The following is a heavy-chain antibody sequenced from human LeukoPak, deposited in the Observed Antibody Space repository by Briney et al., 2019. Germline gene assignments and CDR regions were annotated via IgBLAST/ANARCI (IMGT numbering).Heavy chain of an antibody. Sequence: SETLSLTCTVSGGSISNFCFSWIWQPPGKGLEWIGYICYSGSTNYNPSLRGRVTISVDTSKYQLSLKLSSVTAADTALYYCARHVGGVIYYYGMDVWGQGTTVTVS. J-gene: IGHJ6*02. CDR3: ARHVGGVIYYYGMDV. D-gene: IGHD3-10*01. CDR1: GGSISNFC. V-gene: IGHV4-59*08. CDR2: ICYSGST.